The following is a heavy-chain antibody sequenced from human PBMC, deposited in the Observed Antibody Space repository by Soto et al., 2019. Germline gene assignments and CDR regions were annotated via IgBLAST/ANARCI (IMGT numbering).Heavy chain of an antibody. J-gene: IGHJ4*02. Sequence: QVQLVQSGAEVKEPGASVKVSCKASGYTFTSYGISWVRQAPGQGLEWMGWISAYNGNTNYAQKLQGRVTMTTDTSTSTAYMELRSLRSDDTAVYYCARDNSLRSSSPDFDYWGQGTLVTVSS. CDR3: ARDNSLRSSSPDFDY. CDR2: ISAYNGNT. D-gene: IGHD6-6*01. CDR1: GYTFTSYG. V-gene: IGHV1-18*01.